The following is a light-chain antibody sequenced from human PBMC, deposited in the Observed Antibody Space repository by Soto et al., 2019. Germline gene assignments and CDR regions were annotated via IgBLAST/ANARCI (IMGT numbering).Light chain of an antibody. Sequence: EIVLTQSPATLSLSPGERATLSCRASQSVSKYLAWYQQKPGQAPRLLIYNASNRATGIPVRFSGSGSGTDFTLTISSLEPEDFAVYYCQQYYGSPGITFGQGTRLEI. CDR2: NAS. J-gene: IGKJ5*01. CDR3: QQYYGSPGIT. CDR1: QSVSKY. V-gene: IGKV3-11*01.